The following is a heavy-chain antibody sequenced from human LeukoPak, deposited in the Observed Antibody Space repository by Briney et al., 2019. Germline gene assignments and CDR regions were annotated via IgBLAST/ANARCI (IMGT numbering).Heavy chain of an antibody. CDR3: ARDSIAVAGNDY. J-gene: IGHJ4*02. V-gene: IGHV3-20*04. CDR2: INWNGGST. Sequence: GGSLRLSCAASGFTFDDYGMSWVRQAPGKGLEWVSGINWNGGSTGYADSVKGRFTISRDSAKNSLYLQMNSLRAEDTALYYCARDSIAVAGNDYWGQGTLVTVSS. D-gene: IGHD6-19*01. CDR1: GFTFDDYG.